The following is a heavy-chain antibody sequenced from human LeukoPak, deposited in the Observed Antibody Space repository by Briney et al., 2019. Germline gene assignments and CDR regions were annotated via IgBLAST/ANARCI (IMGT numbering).Heavy chain of an antibody. V-gene: IGHV1-69*05. CDR2: IIPIFGTA. J-gene: IGHJ4*02. Sequence: ASVTVSCKASGGTFSSYAISWVRQAPGQGLEWMGGIIPIFGTANYAQKFQGRVTITTDESTGTAYMELSSLRSEDTAVYYCAKAPYDNTGRSNYFGYWGQGTLVAVSS. CDR1: GGTFSSYA. D-gene: IGHD3-22*01. CDR3: AKAPYDNTGRSNYFGY.